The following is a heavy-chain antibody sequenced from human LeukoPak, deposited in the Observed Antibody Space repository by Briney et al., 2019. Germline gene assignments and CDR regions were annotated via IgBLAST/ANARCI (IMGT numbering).Heavy chain of an antibody. CDR2: IIPIFGTA. D-gene: IGHD3-10*01. CDR1: GYTFTGSY. Sequence: SVKVSCKASGYTFTGSYMHWVRQAPGQGLEWMGGIIPIFGTANYAQKFQGRVTITADKSTSTAYMELSSLRSEDTAVYYCARDGSGSTYYYGMDVWGKGTTVTVSS. J-gene: IGHJ6*04. V-gene: IGHV1-69*06. CDR3: ARDGSGSTYYYGMDV.